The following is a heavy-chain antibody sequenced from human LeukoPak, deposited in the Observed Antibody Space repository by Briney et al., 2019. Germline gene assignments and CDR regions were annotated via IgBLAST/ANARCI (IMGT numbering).Heavy chain of an antibody. D-gene: IGHD2-2*02. Sequence: PSETLSLTCTVSGSSISSTSYYWGWIRQPPGKGLEWIGSIYYSGSTYYNPSLKSRVTISVDTSKNQFSLKLRSVTAADTAVYYCARLPDCSSNTCYNDYWGQGTLVTVSS. CDR3: ARLPDCSSNTCYNDY. CDR1: GSSISSTSYY. V-gene: IGHV4-39*01. CDR2: IYYSGST. J-gene: IGHJ4*02.